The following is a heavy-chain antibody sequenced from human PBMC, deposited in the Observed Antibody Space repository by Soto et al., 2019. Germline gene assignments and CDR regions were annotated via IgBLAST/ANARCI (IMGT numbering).Heavy chain of an antibody. CDR1: GGSISSGGYY. V-gene: IGHV4-31*03. CDR2: IYYSGST. D-gene: IGHD3-16*02. Sequence: SETLSLTCTVSGGSISSGGYYWSWIRQHPGKGLEWIGYIYYSGSTYYNPSLKSRVTISVDTSKNQFSLKLSSVTAADTAVYYCARARSDPSEVSLWFDPWGQGTLVTVSS. J-gene: IGHJ5*02. CDR3: ARARSDPSEVSLWFDP.